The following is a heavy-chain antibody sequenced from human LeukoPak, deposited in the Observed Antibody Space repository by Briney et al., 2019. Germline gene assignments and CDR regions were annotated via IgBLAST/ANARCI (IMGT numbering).Heavy chain of an antibody. D-gene: IGHD4-17*01. CDR3: ARESDFGDFDS. CDR1: GFTFSDYY. Sequence: PGGSLRLSCAASGFTFSDYYMSWIRQAPGKGLEWVSYISSGGSTIYYADSVKGRFTISRDNAKNSLFLHMNSLRADDTALYYCARESDFGDFDSWGQGTLVTVSS. CDR2: ISSGGSTI. J-gene: IGHJ4*02. V-gene: IGHV3-11*04.